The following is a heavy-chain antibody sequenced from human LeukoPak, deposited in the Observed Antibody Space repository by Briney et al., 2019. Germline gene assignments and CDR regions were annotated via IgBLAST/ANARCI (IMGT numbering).Heavy chain of an antibody. CDR1: GFNFSSYA. V-gene: IGHV3-23*01. J-gene: IGHJ6*04. Sequence: QPGGSLRLSCSASGFNFSSYAMSWLRQAPGKGLDWVSAISGSGGSTYYADSVKGRFTISRDNSKNTPYLQMNSLRAEDTAVYYCASWAERYYYYGMDVWGKGTTVTVS. D-gene: IGHD7-27*01. CDR2: ISGSGGST. CDR3: ASWAERYYYYGMDV.